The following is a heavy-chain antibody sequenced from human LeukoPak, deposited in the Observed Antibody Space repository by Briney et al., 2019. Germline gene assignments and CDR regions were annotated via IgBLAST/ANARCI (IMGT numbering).Heavy chain of an antibody. CDR1: GGSISSYY. J-gene: IGHJ6*03. Sequence: SETLSLTCTVSGGSISSYYWSWIRQPPGKGLEWIGYIYYSGNTNYNPSLKSRVTISVDTSKNQFSLKLSSVTAADTAVYYCARVVSSSWDYYYFMDVWGKGTTVTISS. D-gene: IGHD6-13*01. CDR3: ARVVSSSWDYYYFMDV. V-gene: IGHV4-59*01. CDR2: IYYSGNT.